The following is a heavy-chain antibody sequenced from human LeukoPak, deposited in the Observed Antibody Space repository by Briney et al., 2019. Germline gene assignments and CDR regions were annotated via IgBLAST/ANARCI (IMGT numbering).Heavy chain of an antibody. CDR1: GFTLSRYS. J-gene: IGHJ3*02. Sequence: GGSLGLSCAASGFTLSRYSMNWVRQAPGKGLEWVSYISSSSSTKYYADSVKGRFTISRDNAKKSLYLQMNSLRAEDTAVYYCGRGGSYYNEAFDIWGQGTMVIVSS. V-gene: IGHV3-48*01. CDR3: GRGGSYYNEAFDI. CDR2: ISSSSSTK. D-gene: IGHD1-26*01.